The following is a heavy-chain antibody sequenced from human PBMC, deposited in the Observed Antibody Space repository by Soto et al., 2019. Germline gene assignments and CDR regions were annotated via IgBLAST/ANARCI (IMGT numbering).Heavy chain of an antibody. CDR2: IYSGDNP. Sequence: GGSLRLSCAASAFTVSSNHMSWVRQAPGKGLEWVSVIYSGDNPYYADSVKGRFTISRDSSRNTLYLQMNSLRAEDTAVYYCAREVSYWFDPWGQGTLVTVSS. D-gene: IGHD2-8*01. V-gene: IGHV3-66*01. CDR1: AFTVSSNH. CDR3: AREVSYWFDP. J-gene: IGHJ5*02.